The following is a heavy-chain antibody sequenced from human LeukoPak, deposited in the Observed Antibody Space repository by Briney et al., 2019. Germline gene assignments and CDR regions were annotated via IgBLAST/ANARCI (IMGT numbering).Heavy chain of an antibody. D-gene: IGHD3-3*01. CDR3: ARRGTYYDFWSGPDY. V-gene: IGHV3-21*01. CDR1: GFTFSDYS. J-gene: IGHJ4*02. CDR2: ISSTSSHI. Sequence: GGSLRLSCAASGFTFSDYSMNWVRQAPGKGLEWVSSISSTSSHIYYGDSVKGRFTISRDNAKDSLYLQMNSLRAEDTAVYYCARRGTYYDFWSGPDYWGQGTLVTVSS.